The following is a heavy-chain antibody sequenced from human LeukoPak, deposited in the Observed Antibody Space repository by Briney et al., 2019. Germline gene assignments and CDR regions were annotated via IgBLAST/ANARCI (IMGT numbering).Heavy chain of an antibody. CDR2: ISCSGGTT. CDR3: VRKASYYDSSEDGYFDL. V-gene: IGHV3-23*01. D-gene: IGHD3-22*01. Sequence: GSLRLSCAASGFTFSSYAMTWVRQAPGKGLEWVSGISCSGGTTYHADSVKGRFTISRDNSKNTLYLQMNSLRAEDTAVYYCVRKASYYDSSEDGYFDLWGRGTLVTVSS. J-gene: IGHJ2*01. CDR1: GFTFSSYA.